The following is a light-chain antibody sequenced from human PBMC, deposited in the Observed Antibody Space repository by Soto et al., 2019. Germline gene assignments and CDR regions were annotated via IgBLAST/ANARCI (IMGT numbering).Light chain of an antibody. V-gene: IGLV1-47*01. CDR2: RNN. CDR3: AAWDDSLSGVV. Sequence: QSVLTQPPSASGTPGQRVTTSGSGSSSNIGSNYVFWYQHLPGTAPKLLIYRNNQRPSGVPDRFSGSKSGTSASLAISGLRSEDETDYYCAAWDDSLSGVVFGGGTKLTVL. J-gene: IGLJ2*01. CDR1: SSNIGSNY.